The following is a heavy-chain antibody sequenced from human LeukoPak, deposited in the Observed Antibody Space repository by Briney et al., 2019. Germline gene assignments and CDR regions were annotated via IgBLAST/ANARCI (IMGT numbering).Heavy chain of an antibody. CDR2: MKQDGSAR. CDR1: GFTFSSHW. CDR3: ARDNVGALDY. J-gene: IGHJ4*01. D-gene: IGHD1-26*01. Sequence: PGGSLRLSCVASGFTFSSHWMAWVSQVPGKGLEWVANMKQDGSARHYADSVKGRFSISRDNSKKSVYLQMDSLRAEDTALYYCARDNVGALDYWGHGTLVTVSS. V-gene: IGHV3-7*01.